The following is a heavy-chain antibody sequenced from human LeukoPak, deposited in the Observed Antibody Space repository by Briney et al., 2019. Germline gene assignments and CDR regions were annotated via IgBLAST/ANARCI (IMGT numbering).Heavy chain of an antibody. CDR3: ARHGGIVGAFDAFDI. Sequence: SETLSLTCTVSGGSISSSSYYWGWIRQPPGTGLEWIGSIYYSGSTYYNPSLKSRVTISVDTSKNQFSLKLSSVTAADTAVYYCARHGGIVGAFDAFDIWGQGTMVTVSS. J-gene: IGHJ3*02. CDR1: GGSISSSSYY. V-gene: IGHV4-39*01. CDR2: IYYSGST. D-gene: IGHD1-26*01.